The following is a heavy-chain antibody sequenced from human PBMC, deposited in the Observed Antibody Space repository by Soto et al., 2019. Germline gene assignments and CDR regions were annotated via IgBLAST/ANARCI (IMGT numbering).Heavy chain of an antibody. Sequence: QVQLVESGGGVVQPGRSLRLSCAASGFTFSSYGMHWVRQAPGKGLEWVAVIWYDGSNKYYADSVKGRFTISRDNSKNTLYLQMNSLRAEDTAVYYCARGPGYYYDSSGYYSDYWGQGTLVTVSS. CDR1: GFTFSSYG. V-gene: IGHV3-33*01. D-gene: IGHD3-22*01. CDR2: IWYDGSNK. J-gene: IGHJ4*02. CDR3: ARGPGYYYDSSGYYSDY.